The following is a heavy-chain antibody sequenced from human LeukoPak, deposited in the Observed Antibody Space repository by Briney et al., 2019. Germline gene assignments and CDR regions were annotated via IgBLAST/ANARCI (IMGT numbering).Heavy chain of an antibody. D-gene: IGHD1-14*01. CDR2: TYYRSKWYN. Sequence: SQTLSLTCAISGDSVSSNSAAWNWIRQSPSRGLEWLGRTYYRSKWYNDYAVSVKSRITINPDTSKNQFSLQLNSVTPEDTAVYSCARADTRPTTYYYYYYGMDVWGQGTTVTVSS. V-gene: IGHV6-1*01. CDR1: GDSVSSNSAA. J-gene: IGHJ6*02. CDR3: ARADTRPTTYYYYYYGMDV.